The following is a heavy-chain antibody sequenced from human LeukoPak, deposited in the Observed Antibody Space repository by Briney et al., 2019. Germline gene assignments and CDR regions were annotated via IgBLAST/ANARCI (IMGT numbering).Heavy chain of an antibody. Sequence: ASVTVSSKASGYTFTAYYMHWVRQAPGQELEGLGWINPNSGGTNYAQKFQGRVTMTRDTSISTAYMELSRLRSDDTAVYYCARGIGLVYSPSFDYWGQGTLVTVSS. CDR3: ARGIGLVYSPSFDY. J-gene: IGHJ4*02. CDR2: INPNSGGT. V-gene: IGHV1-2*02. D-gene: IGHD3/OR15-3a*01. CDR1: GYTFTAYY.